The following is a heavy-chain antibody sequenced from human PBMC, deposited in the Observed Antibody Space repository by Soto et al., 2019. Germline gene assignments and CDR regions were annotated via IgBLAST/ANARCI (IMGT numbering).Heavy chain of an antibody. CDR3: ARVGGARYCSSTSCYRVYYYGMDV. Sequence: PSETLSLTCAVYGGSFSGYYWSWIRQPPGKGLEWIEEINHSGSTNYNPSLKSRVTISVDTSKNQFSLKLSSVTAADTAVYYCARVGGARYCSSTSCYRVYYYGMDVWGQGTTVTISS. CDR1: GGSFSGYY. D-gene: IGHD2-2*02. J-gene: IGHJ6*02. V-gene: IGHV4-34*01. CDR2: INHSGST.